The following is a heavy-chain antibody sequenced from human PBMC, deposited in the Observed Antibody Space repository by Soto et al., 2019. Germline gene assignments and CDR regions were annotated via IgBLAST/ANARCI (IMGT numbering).Heavy chain of an antibody. D-gene: IGHD3-3*01. J-gene: IGHJ5*01. CDR2: ISRDGSYI. Sequence: GGSLRLSCAASGFTFSSYAMTWVRLTPGRGLEWVLAISRDGSYIYYTDSVKGRFTVSRDNSKNTVFVQMNRLIPDDTALYFCARTRNGGVADSFDSWGQGTRVTAPQ. CDR3: ARTRNGGVADSFDS. V-gene: IGHV3-30*04. CDR1: GFTFSSYA.